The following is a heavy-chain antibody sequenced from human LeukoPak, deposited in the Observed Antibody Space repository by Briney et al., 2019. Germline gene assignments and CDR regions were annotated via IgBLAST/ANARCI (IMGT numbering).Heavy chain of an antibody. CDR1: GFTFSSYW. CDR2: IKQDGSEK. CDR3: ARDREQTYYYYYGMDV. Sequence: GGSLRLSCAASGFTFSSYWMSWVRQAPGKGLEWVANIKQDGSEKYYVDSVKGRFTISRDNAKNSLYLQINSLRAEDTAVYYCARDREQTYYYYYGMDVWGQGTTVTVSS. J-gene: IGHJ6*02. V-gene: IGHV3-7*01. D-gene: IGHD1-26*01.